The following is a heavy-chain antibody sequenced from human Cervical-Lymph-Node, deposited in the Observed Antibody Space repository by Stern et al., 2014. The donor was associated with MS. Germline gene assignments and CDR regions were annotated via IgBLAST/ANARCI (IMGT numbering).Heavy chain of an antibody. Sequence: QLQLQESGPGLVKPSQTLSLTCTFSGGSISSGGYYWSWIRQHPGKGLEGIWYIYYSGSTYYNPSLKSRVTISVDTSKNQFSLKLSSVTAADTAVYYCARVDSSSWDFDYWGQGTLVTVSS. V-gene: IGHV4-31*03. CDR1: GGSISSGGYY. CDR2: IYYSGST. D-gene: IGHD6-13*01. J-gene: IGHJ4*02. CDR3: ARVDSSSWDFDY.